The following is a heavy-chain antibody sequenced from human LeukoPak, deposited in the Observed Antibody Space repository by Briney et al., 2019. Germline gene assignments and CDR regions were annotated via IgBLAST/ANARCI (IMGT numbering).Heavy chain of an antibody. CDR1: GFTFSTYW. CDR2: IKKDGSEK. Sequence: GGSLRLSCAASGFTFSTYWMSWVRQAPGKGLEWVANIKKDGSEKKYVDSVKGRFTISRDNAKNSLYLQMNSLRAEDTAVYYCAIIYLIVGATTFDYWGQGALVTVSS. CDR3: AIIYLIVGATTFDY. D-gene: IGHD1-26*01. J-gene: IGHJ4*02. V-gene: IGHV3-7*01.